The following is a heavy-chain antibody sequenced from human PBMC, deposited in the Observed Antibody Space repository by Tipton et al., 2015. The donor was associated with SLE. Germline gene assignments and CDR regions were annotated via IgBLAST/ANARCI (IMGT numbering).Heavy chain of an antibody. CDR2: TYYRSKWYN. CDR3: ARVLGRLFYFEY. D-gene: IGHD1-26*01. V-gene: IGHV6-1*01. CDR1: GDSVSSNSAA. Sequence: PGLVKPSQTLSLTCAISGDSVSSNSAAWNWIRQSPSRGFEWLGRTYYRSKWYNDYAVSVKSRITINPDTSKNQFSLQLNSVTAEDTAVYYCARVLGRLFYFEYWCQGALVTLPS. J-gene: IGHJ4*02.